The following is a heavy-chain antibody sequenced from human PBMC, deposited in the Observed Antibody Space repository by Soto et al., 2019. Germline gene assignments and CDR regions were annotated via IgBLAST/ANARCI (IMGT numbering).Heavy chain of an antibody. D-gene: IGHD3-22*01. V-gene: IGHV3-30*18. CDR3: AKDLGYYDSSGFYYGSEGFEY. CDR2: ISYDGSNK. J-gene: IGHJ4*02. CDR1: GFTFSTYG. Sequence: GGSLRLSCAASGFTFSTYGMYWVRQAPGKGLEWVAVISYDGSNKYYADSVKGRFTVSRDNSKNTLYLQMNSLRAEDTAVYYCAKDLGYYDSSGFYYGSEGFEYWGQGTPVTVSS.